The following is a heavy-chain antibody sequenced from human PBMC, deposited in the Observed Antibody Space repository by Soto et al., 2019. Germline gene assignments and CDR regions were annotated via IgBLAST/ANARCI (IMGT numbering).Heavy chain of an antibody. J-gene: IGHJ6*02. Sequence: TSETLSLTCTVSGDSISGYYWSWIRQPPGKGLEWIGYIYGSGSINYNPSLKSRVTMSIDTSKNQFSLKLSSVTAADTAVYYCARSGRSGYYYYYGMDVWGQGTTVTVSS. CDR3: ARSGRSGYYYYYGMDV. CDR1: GDSISGYY. V-gene: IGHV4-59*01. D-gene: IGHD3-22*01. CDR2: IYGSGSI.